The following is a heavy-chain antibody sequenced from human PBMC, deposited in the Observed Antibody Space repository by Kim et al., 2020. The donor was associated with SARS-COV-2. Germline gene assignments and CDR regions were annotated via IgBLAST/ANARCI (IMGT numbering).Heavy chain of an antibody. CDR2: IIPIFGTA. Sequence: SVKVSCKASGGTFSSYAISWVRQAPGQGLEWMGGIIPIFGTANYAQKFQGRVTITADESTSTAYMELSSLRSEDTAVYYCASSGPQDYYDSSGYIDYWGQGTLVTVSS. CDR1: GGTFSSYA. D-gene: IGHD3-22*01. CDR3: ASSGPQDYYDSSGYIDY. V-gene: IGHV1-69*13. J-gene: IGHJ4*02.